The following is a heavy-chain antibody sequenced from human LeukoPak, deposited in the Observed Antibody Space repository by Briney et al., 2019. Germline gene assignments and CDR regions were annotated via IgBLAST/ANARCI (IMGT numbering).Heavy chain of an antibody. D-gene: IGHD6-19*01. CDR2: IYYSGST. J-gene: IGHJ5*02. Sequence: SETLSLTCTVPGGSISNSSYYWGWIRQPPGKGLEWIGNIYYSGSTYYNPSLKSRVTMSVDTSKNQFSLKLSSVTAAATAVYYCAREVAVAGRGWFDPWGQGTLVTVSS. CDR3: AREVAVAGRGWFDP. V-gene: IGHV4-39*07. CDR1: GGSISNSSYY.